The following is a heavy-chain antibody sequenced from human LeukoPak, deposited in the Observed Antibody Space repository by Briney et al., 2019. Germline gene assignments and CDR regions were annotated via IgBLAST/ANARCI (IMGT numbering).Heavy chain of an antibody. CDR2: INNSGGST. CDR3: AKDLHYYVAMDV. D-gene: IGHD3-10*02. CDR1: GFTFSSYA. V-gene: IGHV3-23*01. Sequence: PGGSLRLSCAASGFTFSSYAMSWVRQAPGKGLEWVSTINNSGGSTYYADSVKGRFTISRDNSKNTLYLQMNSLRAEDTAVYYCAKDLHYYVAMDVWGQGTAVTVSS. J-gene: IGHJ6*02.